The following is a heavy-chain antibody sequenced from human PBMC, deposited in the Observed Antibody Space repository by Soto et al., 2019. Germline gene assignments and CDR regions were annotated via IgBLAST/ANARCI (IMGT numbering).Heavy chain of an antibody. Sequence: GGSLRLSCAASGFTFSSYSMNWVRQAPGKGLEWVSYISSSSSTIYYADSVKGRFTISRDNAKNSLYLQMNSLRDEDTAVYYCAREDYDSSGYYPNWFDPWGQGTLVTVSS. CDR1: GFTFSSYS. J-gene: IGHJ5*02. CDR3: AREDYDSSGYYPNWFDP. V-gene: IGHV3-48*02. CDR2: ISSSSSTI. D-gene: IGHD3-22*01.